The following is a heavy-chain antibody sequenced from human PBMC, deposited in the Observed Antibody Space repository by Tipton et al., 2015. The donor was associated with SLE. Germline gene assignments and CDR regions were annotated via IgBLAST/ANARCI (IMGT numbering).Heavy chain of an antibody. V-gene: IGHV4-34*01. J-gene: IGHJ6*02. D-gene: IGHD3-3*01. CDR1: GGSFSGYY. CDR2: INHSGST. CDR3: ARGLLEWSEV. Sequence: TLSLTCAVYGGSFSGYYWSWIRQPPGKGLEWIGEINHSGSTNYNPSLKSRVTISVDTSKNQFSLKLSSVTAADTAVHYCARGLLEWSEVWGQGTTVTVSS.